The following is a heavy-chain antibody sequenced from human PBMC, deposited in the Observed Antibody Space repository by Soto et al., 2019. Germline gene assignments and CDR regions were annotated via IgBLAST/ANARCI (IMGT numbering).Heavy chain of an antibody. V-gene: IGHV3-23*01. CDR3: ANGARSSTMYYYYYGMDV. CDR1: GFTFSSYA. Sequence: GGSLRLSCAASGFTFSSYAMSWVRQAPGKGLEWVSAISGSGGSTYYADSVKGRFTISRDNSKNTLYLQMNSLRAEDTAVYYCANGARSSTMYYYYYGMDVWGQGTTVTVSS. D-gene: IGHD6-6*01. J-gene: IGHJ6*02. CDR2: ISGSGGST.